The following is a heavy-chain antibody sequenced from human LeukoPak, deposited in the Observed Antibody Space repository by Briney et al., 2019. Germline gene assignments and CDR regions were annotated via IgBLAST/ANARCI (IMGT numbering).Heavy chain of an antibody. Sequence: SETLSLTCAVSGGSFSGYYWSCIRQPPGKGLEWIGYIYYSGSTNYNPSLKSRVTISVDTSKNQFSLKLSSVTAADTAVYYCARVAEGLVTEDAFDIWGRGTRVTVSS. J-gene: IGHJ3*02. CDR3: ARVAEGLVTEDAFDI. D-gene: IGHD3/OR15-3a*01. CDR2: IYYSGST. V-gene: IGHV4-59*01. CDR1: GGSFSGYY.